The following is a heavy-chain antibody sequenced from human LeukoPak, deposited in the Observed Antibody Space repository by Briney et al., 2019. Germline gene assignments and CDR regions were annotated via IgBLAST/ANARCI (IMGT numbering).Heavy chain of an antibody. J-gene: IGHJ6*03. CDR2: IWYDGSNK. D-gene: IGHD5-18*01. CDR1: AFTFSSYG. Sequence: GGSLRLSCAASAFTFSSYGMHWVRQAPGKGLEWVAVIWYDGSNKYYADSVMGRFTISRDNSKNTLYLQMNSLRAEDTAVYYCAKSDAVTPYYMDVWGKGTTVTVSS. CDR3: AKSDAVTPYYMDV. V-gene: IGHV3-33*06.